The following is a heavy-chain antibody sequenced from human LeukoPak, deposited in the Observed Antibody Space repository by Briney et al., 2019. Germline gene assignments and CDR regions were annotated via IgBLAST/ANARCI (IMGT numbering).Heavy chain of an antibody. CDR3: ARDSGYAFDI. CDR2: MGISRSTI. V-gene: IGHV3-48*01. Sequence: GGSLTLSCAASGFTFSSYGMSWVRQAPGKGRGWVSYMGISRSTIDYADSVKGRFTVSRDNAKNSLYLQMNSLRAEDTAVYYCARDSGYAFDIWGQGTMVTVSS. J-gene: IGHJ3*02. D-gene: IGHD1-26*01. CDR1: GFTFSSYG.